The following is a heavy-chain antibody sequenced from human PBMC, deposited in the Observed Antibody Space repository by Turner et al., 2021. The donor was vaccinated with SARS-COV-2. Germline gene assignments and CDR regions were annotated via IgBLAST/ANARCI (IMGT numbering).Heavy chain of an antibody. CDR1: GFTVSSNY. CDR3: ATDLKGGRGP. Sequence: EVQLVESGGGFVQPGGSLRLSCAASGFTVSSNYMSWVRQAPGKGLEWVSVIDGGGSTYYADSVKGRFTISRDNSKNTLYLQMNSLRAEDTAVYYCATDLKGGRGPWGQGTLVTVSS. J-gene: IGHJ5*02. V-gene: IGHV3-66*02. D-gene: IGHD1-26*01. CDR2: IDGGGST.